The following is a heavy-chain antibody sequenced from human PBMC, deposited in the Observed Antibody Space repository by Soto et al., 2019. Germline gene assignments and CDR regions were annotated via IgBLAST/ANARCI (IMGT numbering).Heavy chain of an antibody. Sequence: QITLKESGPTLVKPTQTLALTCTFSGFSLSTSGVGVGWSRQPPGKALEWLALIYWDDDKRYSPSLKSRLTITKDTSKNQVVLTMTNMDPVDTATYYCARDLRGLVGADYWGQGTLVTVSS. V-gene: IGHV2-5*02. CDR1: GFSLSTSGVG. CDR2: IYWDDDK. D-gene: IGHD1-26*01. CDR3: ARDLRGLVGADY. J-gene: IGHJ4*02.